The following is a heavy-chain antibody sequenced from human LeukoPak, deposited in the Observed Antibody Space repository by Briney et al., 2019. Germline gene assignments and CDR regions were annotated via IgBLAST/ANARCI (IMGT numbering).Heavy chain of an antibody. D-gene: IGHD1-26*01. Sequence: PGGSLRLSCAASGFTFGSYAMSWVRQAPGKGLEWVSDINGSGGSTYYTDPVKGRFTISRDNSKNTLYLQMNSLRAEDTAIYYCAKKYSTGLDPWGQGTLVTVSS. CDR2: INGSGGST. CDR3: AKKYSTGLDP. J-gene: IGHJ5*02. CDR1: GFTFGSYA. V-gene: IGHV3-23*01.